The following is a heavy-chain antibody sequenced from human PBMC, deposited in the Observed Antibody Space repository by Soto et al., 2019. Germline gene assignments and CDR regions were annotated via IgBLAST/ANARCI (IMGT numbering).Heavy chain of an antibody. Sequence: PWETLSLTCSVSGDYIHVGGYYWTWIRQRPGKGLEWMGYIYYTGKTYYNPSLESRLTMSVDRSKNQFSLRLTSVTAADTAVYFCGSDLTSNANCIDPWGQGTLVTVSS. CDR1: GDYIHVGGYY. CDR2: IYYTGKT. CDR3: GSDLTSNANCIDP. J-gene: IGHJ5*02. V-gene: IGHV4-30-4*01. D-gene: IGHD2-2*01.